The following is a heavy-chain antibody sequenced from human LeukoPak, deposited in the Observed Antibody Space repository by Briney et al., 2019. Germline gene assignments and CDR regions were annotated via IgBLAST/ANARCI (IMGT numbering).Heavy chain of an antibody. CDR1: GFTFSRYA. CDR3: VRDDFNREDLFDY. CDR2: ISSDGSNK. V-gene: IGHV3-30-3*01. Sequence: HPGGSLRLSCAASGFTFSRYAIHWVRQAPGKGLEWVALISSDGSNKYYADSVKGRFTISRDNSKNTMYVQMNSLRAEDTAVYYCVRDDFNREDLFDYWGQGTLVTVSS. J-gene: IGHJ4*02. D-gene: IGHD1-14*01.